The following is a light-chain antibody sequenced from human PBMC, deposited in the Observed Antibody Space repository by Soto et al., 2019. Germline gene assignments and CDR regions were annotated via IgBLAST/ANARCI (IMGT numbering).Light chain of an antibody. CDR3: QQSDTTPWT. CDR2: EAS. V-gene: IGKV1-39*01. J-gene: IGKJ1*01. Sequence: DIQMTQSPSSLSASVGDRVTITCRASQSISSYLNWYQQKPGKAPKLLIYEASSLQSGVPSRLSGSGSGTDFTLTISSLQPEDFATYYCQQSDTTPWTFGQGTKVDIK. CDR1: QSISSY.